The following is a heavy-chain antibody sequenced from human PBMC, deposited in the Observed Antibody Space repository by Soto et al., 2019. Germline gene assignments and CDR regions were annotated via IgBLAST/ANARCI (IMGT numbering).Heavy chain of an antibody. D-gene: IGHD4-4*01. CDR3: ARGSNSYYYYGMDV. J-gene: IGHJ6*02. CDR1: GYTFTSYD. Sequence: ASVKASCKASGYTFTSYDINWVRQATGQGLEWMGWMNPNSGNTGYAQKFQGRVTMTRNTSISTAYMELSSLRSEDTAVYYCARGSNSYYYYGMDVWGQGTTVTVSS. V-gene: IGHV1-8*01. CDR2: MNPNSGNT.